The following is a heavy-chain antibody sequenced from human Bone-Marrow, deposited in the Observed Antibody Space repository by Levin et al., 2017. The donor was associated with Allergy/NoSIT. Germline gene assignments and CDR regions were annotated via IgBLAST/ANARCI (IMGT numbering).Heavy chain of an antibody. CDR2: IYPGDSDT. Sequence: GESLKISCKGSGYNFADYWIGWVRQMPGKGLEWMGIIYPGDSDTRYSSSFQGQVTISADKSIGPANLQWSSLKASDTAMYYCARLRGHHSSRARIWGQGTMVTVSS. V-gene: IGHV5-51*01. J-gene: IGHJ3*02. D-gene: IGHD6-13*01. CDR3: ARLRGHHSSRARI. CDR1: GYNFADYW.